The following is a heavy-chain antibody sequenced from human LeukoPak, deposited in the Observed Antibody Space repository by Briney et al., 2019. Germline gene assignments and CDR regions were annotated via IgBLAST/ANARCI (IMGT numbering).Heavy chain of an antibody. CDR2: ISAYNGNT. CDR1: GYTFTSYG. Sequence: ASVKVSCKASGYTFTSYGISWVRQAPGQGLEWMGWISAYNGNTNYAQKLRGRVTMTTDTSTSTAYMELRSLRSDDTAVYYCVWELRRYYFDYWGQGTLVTVSS. V-gene: IGHV1-18*01. J-gene: IGHJ4*02. D-gene: IGHD5-12*01. CDR3: VWELRRYYFDY.